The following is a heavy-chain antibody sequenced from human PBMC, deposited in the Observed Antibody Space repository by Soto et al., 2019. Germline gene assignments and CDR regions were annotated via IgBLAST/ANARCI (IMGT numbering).Heavy chain of an antibody. CDR1: GFTFSNYW. D-gene: IGHD6-19*01. J-gene: IGHJ4*02. Sequence: EVQLVESGGGLVQPGGSLRLSCAASGFTFSNYWMSWVRQAPGKGLEWVANIKQDGGDKYYVDSVKGRFSISRDNAKNSLYLHMNSLGAEDTAVYYCARVQSLAGVYWGQGTLVTVSS. V-gene: IGHV3-7*04. CDR2: IKQDGGDK. CDR3: ARVQSLAGVY.